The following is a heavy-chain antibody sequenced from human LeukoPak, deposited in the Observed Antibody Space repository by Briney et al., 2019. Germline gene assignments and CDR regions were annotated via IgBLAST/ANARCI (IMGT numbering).Heavy chain of an antibody. D-gene: IGHD7-27*01. Sequence: GGSLRLSCAASGLPFSRHVMHWVCQAPGRGLEWVAMIRSDGINNHYAGSVKGRFIISRDNSKRTVYLQMNSLRTEDTALYFCATRPSATDWGPFDFWGQGTLVTVSS. V-gene: IGHV3-30*02. CDR1: GLPFSRHV. CDR2: IRSDGINN. J-gene: IGHJ4*02. CDR3: ATRPSATDWGPFDF.